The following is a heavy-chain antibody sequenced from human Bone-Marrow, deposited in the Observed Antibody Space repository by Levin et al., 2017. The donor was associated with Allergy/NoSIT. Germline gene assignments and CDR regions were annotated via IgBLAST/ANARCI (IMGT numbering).Heavy chain of an antibody. CDR3: ARVRCSSATCYFHYGIDV. Sequence: ASETLSLTCAVYGGSFSGYYWSLIRQPPGKGLEWIGEINHKENTNYNPSLKSRVTISVDTSKNQFSLRLTSVTAADTGVYYCARVRCSSATCYFHYGIDVWGQGTTVTVSS. V-gene: IGHV4-34*01. J-gene: IGHJ6*02. D-gene: IGHD2-2*01. CDR2: INHKENT. CDR1: GGSFSGYY.